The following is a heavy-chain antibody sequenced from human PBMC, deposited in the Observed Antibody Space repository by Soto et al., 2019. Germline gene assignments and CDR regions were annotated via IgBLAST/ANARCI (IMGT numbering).Heavy chain of an antibody. V-gene: IGHV4-38-2*02. CDR3: ARVHVMVVAGSTFDY. J-gene: IGHJ4*01. CDR1: GYSINSDDY. CDR2: IYHSVST. D-gene: IGHD6-19*01. Sequence: SETLSLTCTVSGYSINSDDYWGWIRQPPGKGLEWIASIYHSVSTFYNPSLKSRITISVDTSNNQFPLKLTSVTAADTAVYYCARVHVMVVAGSTFDYWGHGTLVTVSS.